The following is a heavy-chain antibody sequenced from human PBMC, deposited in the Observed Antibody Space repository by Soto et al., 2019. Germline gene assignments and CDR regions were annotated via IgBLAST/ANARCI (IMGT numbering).Heavy chain of an antibody. J-gene: IGHJ4*02. Sequence: QVQLVQSGAEVKKPGASVKVSCKASGYTFTGYYMHWVRQAPGQGLEWMGWIDPNSGGTNYAQKVQGRVTRTRDTYISTAYMERSRLRSDDTAVYYCARVVSSSGWYDYWGQGTLVTVSS. V-gene: IGHV1-2*02. D-gene: IGHD6-19*01. CDR1: GYTFTGYY. CDR2: IDPNSGGT. CDR3: ARVVSSSGWYDY.